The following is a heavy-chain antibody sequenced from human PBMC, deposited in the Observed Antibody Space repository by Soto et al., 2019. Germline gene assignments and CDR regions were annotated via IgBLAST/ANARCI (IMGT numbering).Heavy chain of an antibody. CDR3: ARDKEGSSSWYPPYYYYYMDV. CDR2: ISAYNGNT. V-gene: IGHV1-18*01. CDR1: GYTFTSYG. Sequence: ASVKVSCKASGYTFTSYGISWVRQAPGQGLEWMGWISAYNGNTSYAQKLQGRVTMTTDTSTSTAYMELRSLRSDDTAVYYCARDKEGSSSWYPPYYYYYMDVWGKGTAVTVSS. D-gene: IGHD6-13*01. J-gene: IGHJ6*03.